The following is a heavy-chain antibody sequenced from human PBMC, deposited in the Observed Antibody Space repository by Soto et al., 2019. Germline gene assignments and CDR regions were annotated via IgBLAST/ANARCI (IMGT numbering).Heavy chain of an antibody. Sequence: QVQLQEAGPGMVKPSETLSLTCTVSGGSITGYYWSWIRQPPGKGLEWIGYVYYTGSTTYNPSPKSRVTMSVDSSKSQFSLRLTSVTAADTAIYYCARSVPPRWLQFGYWGQGSLVTVSS. D-gene: IGHD6-19*01. V-gene: IGHV4-59*01. CDR3: ARSVPPRWLQFGY. CDR2: VYYTGST. CDR1: GGSITGYY. J-gene: IGHJ4*02.